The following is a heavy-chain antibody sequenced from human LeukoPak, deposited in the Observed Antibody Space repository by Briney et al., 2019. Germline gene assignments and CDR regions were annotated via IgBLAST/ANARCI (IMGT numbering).Heavy chain of an antibody. V-gene: IGHV3-33*01. Sequence: GGSLRLSCAASGFTFSSYGMHWVRQAPGKGLEWVALIWYDGSNKYYADSVKGRLTISRDNSKNTLYLQVNSLRAEDTAVYYCAREGPRGNSQFDYWGQGTLVTVSS. D-gene: IGHD2/OR15-2a*01. CDR3: AREGPRGNSQFDY. CDR2: IWYDGSNK. CDR1: GFTFSSYG. J-gene: IGHJ4*02.